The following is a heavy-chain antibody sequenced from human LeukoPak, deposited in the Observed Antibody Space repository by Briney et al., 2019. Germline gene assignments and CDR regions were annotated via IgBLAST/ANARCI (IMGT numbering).Heavy chain of an antibody. V-gene: IGHV1-69*13. CDR3: AYGYSYIAF. D-gene: IGHD5-18*01. CDR1: GGTFSSYA. J-gene: IGHJ4*02. Sequence: GASVKVSCKASGGTFSSYAFNWVRQAPGQGLEWMGGITPIFGTTDYAEKFQGRVTVTADASTYTAFMELSGLRSKDTAVYFCAYGYSYIAFWGQGTLVTVSS. CDR2: ITPIFGTT.